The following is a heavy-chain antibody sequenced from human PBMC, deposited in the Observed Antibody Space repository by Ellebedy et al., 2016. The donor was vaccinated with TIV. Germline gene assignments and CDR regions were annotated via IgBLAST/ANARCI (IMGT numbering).Heavy chain of an antibody. CDR3: LSAAAGPFNYMDV. CDR1: GFTFSSYS. J-gene: IGHJ6*03. CDR2: ISSSSSYI. V-gene: IGHV3-21*01. Sequence: GESLKISXAASGFTFSSYSMNWVRQAPGKGLEWVSSISSSSSYIYYADSVKGRFTISRDNAKNSLYLQMNSLRAEDTAVYYCLSAAAGPFNYMDVWGKGTTVTVSS. D-gene: IGHD6-13*01.